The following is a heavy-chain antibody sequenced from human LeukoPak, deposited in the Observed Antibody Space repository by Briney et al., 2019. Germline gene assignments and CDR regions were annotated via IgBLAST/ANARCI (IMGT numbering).Heavy chain of an antibody. V-gene: IGHV4-34*01. CDR2: INHSGET. Sequence: SETLSLTCAVSGVPFSNYYWSWVRQSPRQGLEWIGEINHSGETNYNPYRKSRVTMSIDTSKNQFSLILTSVTAADAGVYYCTRAVAGHPDWGQGTLVTVSS. D-gene: IGHD6-19*01. J-gene: IGHJ4*02. CDR3: TRAVAGHPD. CDR1: GVPFSNYY.